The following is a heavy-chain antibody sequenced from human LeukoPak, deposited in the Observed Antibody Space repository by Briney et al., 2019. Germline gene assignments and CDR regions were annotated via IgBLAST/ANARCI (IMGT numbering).Heavy chain of an antibody. J-gene: IGHJ4*02. V-gene: IGHV3-21*01. D-gene: IGHD2-2*01. Sequence: GSLILSCAASGFTFSSYSMNWVRQAPGKGLEWVSSISSSSSYIYYADSVKGRFTISRDNAKNSLYLQMNSLRAEDTAVYYCARGGPGCSSTSCYAIRVFDYWGQGTLVTVSS. CDR1: GFTFSSYS. CDR2: ISSSSSYI. CDR3: ARGGPGCSSTSCYAIRVFDY.